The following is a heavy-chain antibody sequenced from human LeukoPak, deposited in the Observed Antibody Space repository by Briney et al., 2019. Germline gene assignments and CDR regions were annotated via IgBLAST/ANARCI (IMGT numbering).Heavy chain of an antibody. CDR1: GGSFSGYY. J-gene: IGHJ4*02. CDR3: ASKGYYDSSGYYFDY. V-gene: IGHV4-34*01. Sequence: SETLSLTCAVYGGSFSGYYWSWIRQPPGKGLEWIGEINHSGSTNYNPSLKSRVTISVDTSKNQFPLKLSSVTAANTAVYYCASKGYYDSSGYYFDYWGQGTLVTVSS. D-gene: IGHD3-22*01. CDR2: INHSGST.